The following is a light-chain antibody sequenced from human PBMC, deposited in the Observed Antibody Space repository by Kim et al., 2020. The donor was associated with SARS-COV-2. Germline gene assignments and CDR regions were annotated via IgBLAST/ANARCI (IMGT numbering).Light chain of an antibody. CDR1: QRISSNY. CDR2: DAS. J-gene: IGKJ2*03. Sequence: WSPRERATLSCRAKQRISSNYLAGYQHKPGQSPRLLIHDASNRATGIPDGFSGSGSGTDFTLTISRLEPEDFAVYYCHQYIRSPYSFGQGTKLEI. V-gene: IGKV3-20*01. CDR3: HQYIRSPYS.